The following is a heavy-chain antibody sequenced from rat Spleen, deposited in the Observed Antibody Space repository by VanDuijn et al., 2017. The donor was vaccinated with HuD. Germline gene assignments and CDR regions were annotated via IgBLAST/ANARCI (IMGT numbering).Heavy chain of an antibody. CDR2: ILYDGSKT. J-gene: IGHJ2*01. V-gene: IGHV5S10*01. CDR3: AIHHRRVYDY. Sequence: EVQLVESGGGLVQTGRSLKLSCTASGFIFSDYNMAWVRQAPKKCLEWVATILYDGSKTYYRDSVKGQFTKSRDNATSTLYMQMDSLRSEDTATYDCAIHHRRVYDYWGQGVMVTVSS. CDR1: GFIFSDYN. D-gene: IGHD1-11*01.